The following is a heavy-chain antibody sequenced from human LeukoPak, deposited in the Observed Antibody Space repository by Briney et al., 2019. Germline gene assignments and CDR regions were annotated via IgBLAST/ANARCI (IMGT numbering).Heavy chain of an antibody. V-gene: IGHV4-4*09. D-gene: IGHD5-24*01. J-gene: IGHJ6*03. CDR1: GGSISSYY. CDR2: IYTSGST. Sequence: SETLSLTCTVSGGSISSYYWSWIRQPPGKDRSGIGYIYTSGSTNYNPSLKSRVTISVDTSKNQFSLKLSSVTAADTAVYYCARLSSPADNRYYYYYYMDVWGKGTTVTVSS. CDR3: ARLSSPADNRYYYYYYMDV.